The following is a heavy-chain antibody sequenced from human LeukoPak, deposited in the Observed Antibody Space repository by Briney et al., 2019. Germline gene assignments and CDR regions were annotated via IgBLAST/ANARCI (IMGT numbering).Heavy chain of an antibody. J-gene: IGHJ6*03. CDR2: ISWDGGST. D-gene: IGHD3-10*01. CDR3: AKGARGEGYYYYYMDV. V-gene: IGHV3-43D*03. CDR1: GFTFDDYA. Sequence: GGSLRLSCAASGFTFDDYAMHWVRHAPGKGLEWVSLISWDGGSTYCADSVKGRFTISRDNSKNSLYLQMNSLRAEDTALYYCAKGARGEGYYYYYMDVWGKGTTVTVSS.